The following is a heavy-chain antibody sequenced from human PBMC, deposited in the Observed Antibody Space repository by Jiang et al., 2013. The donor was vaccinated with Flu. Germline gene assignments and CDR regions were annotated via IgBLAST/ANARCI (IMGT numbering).Heavy chain of an antibody. CDR3: VRHSAVTTGYFHQ. J-gene: IGHJ1*01. V-gene: IGHV4-39*01. D-gene: IGHD4-17*01. CDR2: LLYGST. Sequence: EWDWKYLLYGSTYYNSSLKTRVTISVDSPTNQFSLKLSSVTAADTAVYYCVRHSAVTTGYFHQWGQGTLVTVSS.